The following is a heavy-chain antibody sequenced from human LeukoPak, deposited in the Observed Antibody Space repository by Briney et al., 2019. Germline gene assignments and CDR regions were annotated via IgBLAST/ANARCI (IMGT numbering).Heavy chain of an antibody. V-gene: IGHV5-51*01. D-gene: IGHD5-18*01. J-gene: IGHJ4*02. CDR1: GYKFNAYW. CDR3: ARSVDSTTSTLPY. Sequence: GESLKISCKGSGYKFNAYWIAWVRQMPGKGLEWMGIIYPDDSDTRYSPSFQGQVTISADKSVSIAYLQWSSLKASDTAMYYCARSVDSTTSTLPYWGQGTLVTVSS. CDR2: IYPDDSDT.